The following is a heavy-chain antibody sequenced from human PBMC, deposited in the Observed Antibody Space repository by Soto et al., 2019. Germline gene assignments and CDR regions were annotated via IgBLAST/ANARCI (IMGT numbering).Heavy chain of an antibody. D-gene: IGHD6-6*01. J-gene: IGHJ6*02. V-gene: IGHV1-2*02. CDR3: ARADHSSSSPHFYSYFYGMDV. CDR1: GYTFTAYY. CDR2: INPDSGDT. Sequence: QVQLVQSGTEVKKPGASVKVSCKASGYTFTAYYIHWMRQAPGQGLEWMGWINPDSGDTKYPQTFQGRVTMTRDTSISTAYMELSRLRSDDTALYYCARADHSSSSPHFYSYFYGMDVWGQGTTVTVSS.